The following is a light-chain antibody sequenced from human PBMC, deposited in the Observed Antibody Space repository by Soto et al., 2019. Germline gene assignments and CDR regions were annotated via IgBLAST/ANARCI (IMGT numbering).Light chain of an antibody. CDR1: QSVRSDY. Sequence: EIVLTQSPGTLSLSPGERATLSCRASQSVRSDYLAWYQQKPGQAPRLHIYGASTRATGIPDRFTGSGSGTDFTLTISRLEPEDFAVYYCQQYGNSPRTFGQGTKVEIK. CDR3: QQYGNSPRT. CDR2: GAS. J-gene: IGKJ1*01. V-gene: IGKV3-20*01.